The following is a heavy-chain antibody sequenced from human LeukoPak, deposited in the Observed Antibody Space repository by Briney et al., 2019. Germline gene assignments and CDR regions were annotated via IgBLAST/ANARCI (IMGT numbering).Heavy chain of an antibody. CDR2: ISYSGST. CDR1: GDSISSSSDY. J-gene: IGHJ6*03. Sequence: ESSETLSLTCTVSGDSISSSSDYWVWIRQPPGKGLEWIGNISYSGSTYYNPSLKSRVTISVDTSKNQFSLKLSSVTAADTAVYYCARVGPIAAAVNYCYYYYMDVWGKGTTVTVSS. CDR3: ARVGPIAAAVNYCYYYYMDV. D-gene: IGHD6-13*01. V-gene: IGHV4-39*07.